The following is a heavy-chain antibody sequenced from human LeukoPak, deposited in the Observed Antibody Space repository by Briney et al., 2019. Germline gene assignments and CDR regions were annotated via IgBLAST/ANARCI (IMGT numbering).Heavy chain of an antibody. CDR3: ARMTVLPHVKLIYFDY. CDR2: ISSNDEK. V-gene: IGHV2-26*01. Sequence: KGSGPTLVNPTETLTLTCTVSDFSLINARMGVSWIRQPPGKPLEWLAHISSNDEKPYRTSLKSRLSISKDTSNSQVVLRMTYMDPVDTATYYCARMTVLPHVKLIYFDYWGQGTLVTVSS. D-gene: IGHD3-10*01. CDR1: DFSLINARMG. J-gene: IGHJ4*02.